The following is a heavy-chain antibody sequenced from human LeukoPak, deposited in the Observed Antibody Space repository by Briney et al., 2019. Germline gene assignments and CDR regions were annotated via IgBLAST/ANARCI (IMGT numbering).Heavy chain of an antibody. Sequence: GGSLRLSCAASGFTFSSYGMHWVRQAPGKGLEWVAVISYDGSNKYYADSVKGRFTISRDNSKNTLYLQMNSLRAEDTAVYYCAKDRVDTAGLYTPLNGMDVWGQGTTVTVSS. CDR1: GFTFSSYG. CDR2: ISYDGSNK. CDR3: AKDRVDTAGLYTPLNGMDV. V-gene: IGHV3-30*18. J-gene: IGHJ6*02. D-gene: IGHD5-18*01.